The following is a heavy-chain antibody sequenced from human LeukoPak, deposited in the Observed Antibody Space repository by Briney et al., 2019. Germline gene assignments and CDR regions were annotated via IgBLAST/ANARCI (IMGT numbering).Heavy chain of an antibody. CDR3: ARGLYYDFWSGYSPFDY. Sequence: SSVKVSCKASGGTFSSYAISWVRQAPGQGLEWMGGIIPIFGTANYAQKFQGRVTITADESPSTAYMELSSLRSEDTAVYYCARGLYYDFWSGYSPFDYWGQGTLVTVSS. V-gene: IGHV1-69*13. D-gene: IGHD3-3*01. CDR2: IIPIFGTA. J-gene: IGHJ4*02. CDR1: GGTFSSYA.